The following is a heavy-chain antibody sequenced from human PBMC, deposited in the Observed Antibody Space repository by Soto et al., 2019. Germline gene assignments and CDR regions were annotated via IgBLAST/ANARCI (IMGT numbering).Heavy chain of an antibody. CDR2: ISYDGSNK. J-gene: IGHJ4*02. D-gene: IGHD6-13*01. CDR1: GSSFSSYA. Sequence: GGSLRLSCAASGSSFSSYAMHWVRQAPGKGLEWVAVISYDGSNKYYADSVKGRFTISRDNSKNTLYLQMNSLRAEDTAVYYLARDPDPGIEEAGLFDYWGQGSLVTV. CDR3: ARDPDPGIEEAGLFDY. V-gene: IGHV3-30-3*01.